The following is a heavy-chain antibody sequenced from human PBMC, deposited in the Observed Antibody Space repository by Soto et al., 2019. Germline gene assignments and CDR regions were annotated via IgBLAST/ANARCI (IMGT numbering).Heavy chain of an antibody. J-gene: IGHJ4*02. CDR3: ASAPVAGTFVFDY. CDR2: IIPIFGTA. D-gene: IGHD6-19*01. V-gene: IGHV1-69*13. CDR1: VGTFGSYS. Sequence: SVKVSCKASVGTFGSYSISWARHAPGQGLEWMGGIIPIFGTANYAQKFQGRVTITADESTSTAYMELSSLRSEDTAVYYCASAPVAGTFVFDYWGQGTLVTVSS.